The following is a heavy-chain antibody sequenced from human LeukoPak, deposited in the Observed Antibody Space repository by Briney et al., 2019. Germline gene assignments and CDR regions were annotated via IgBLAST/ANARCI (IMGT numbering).Heavy chain of an antibody. J-gene: IGHJ4*02. CDR2: ISGSGGST. CDR3: AKDLKWLLTY. Sequence: GGSLRLSCAASGFTFSSYAMSWVRQAPGKRLEWVSAISGSGGSTYYADSVKGRFTISRDNSKNTLYLQMNSLTAEDTAVYYCAKDLKWLLTYWGQGTLVTVSS. CDR1: GFTFSSYA. D-gene: IGHD6-19*01. V-gene: IGHV3-23*01.